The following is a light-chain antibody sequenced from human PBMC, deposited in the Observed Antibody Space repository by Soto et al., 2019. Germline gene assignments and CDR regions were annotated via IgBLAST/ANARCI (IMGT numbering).Light chain of an antibody. V-gene: IGKV3-15*01. Sequence: EIVMTQSPATLSVSPGERATLSCRDSQIAHSNLAWYQQKPRQAPRLLIYGASTRATGIPARFSRSGSGTQFTLTISSLQSDDFAPYYCQHYNSYSEAFGQGTKVDIK. J-gene: IGKJ1*01. CDR3: QHYNSYSEA. CDR2: GAS. CDR1: QIAHSN.